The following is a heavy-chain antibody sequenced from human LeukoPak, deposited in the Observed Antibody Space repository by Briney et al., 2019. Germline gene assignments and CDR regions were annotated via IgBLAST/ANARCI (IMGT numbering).Heavy chain of an antibody. D-gene: IGHD3-10*01. CDR1: GFTFSSYS. CDR2: ISGSGGST. CDR3: AAQLFSDWFDP. J-gene: IGHJ5*02. Sequence: GGSLRLSCAASGFTFSSYSMKWVRQAPGKGLEWVSAISGSGGSTYYADSVKGRFTISRDNSKNTLYLQMNSLRAEDTAVYYCAAQLFSDWFDPWGQGTLVTVSS. V-gene: IGHV3-23*01.